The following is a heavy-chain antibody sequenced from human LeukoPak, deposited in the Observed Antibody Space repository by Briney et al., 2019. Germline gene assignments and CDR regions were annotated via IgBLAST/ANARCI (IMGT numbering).Heavy chain of an antibody. CDR2: ITGSSRII. CDR1: GFTFNSYA. CDR3: ARVSGGRTEYFDS. D-gene: IGHD1/OR15-1a*01. Sequence: GGFLRLSCAASGFTFNSYAMNWVRQAPGVGLQWISYITGSSRIIYYADSVKGRFTISRDNAKTSLYLQMNSLRAEDTAVYYCARVSGGRTEYFDSWGQGALVTVSS. V-gene: IGHV3-48*04. J-gene: IGHJ4*02.